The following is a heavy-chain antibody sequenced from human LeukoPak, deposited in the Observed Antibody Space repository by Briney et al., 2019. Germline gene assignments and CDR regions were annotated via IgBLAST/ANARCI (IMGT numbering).Heavy chain of an antibody. D-gene: IGHD1-26*01. CDR1: GGSIRSYY. J-gene: IGHJ4*02. CDR3: ASGSYYFDY. V-gene: IGHV4-59*08. CDR2: IYYSGSS. Sequence: PSETLSLTCTVSGGSIRSYYWSWMRQPPGKGLEWIGYIYYSGSSKYNPSLKSRAIISVDTSKNQFSLKLSFVTAADTAVYYCASGSYYFDYWGQGTLVTVSS.